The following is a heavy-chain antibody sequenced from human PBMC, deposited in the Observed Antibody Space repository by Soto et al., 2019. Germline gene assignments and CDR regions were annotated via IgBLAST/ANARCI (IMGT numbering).Heavy chain of an antibody. V-gene: IGHV3-23*01. D-gene: IGHD4-17*01. CDR2: ISGSGDST. CDR1: GFTFSTYA. CDR3: ANNSPDYGRNP. J-gene: IGHJ3*01. Sequence: GSLRLSCAASGFTFSTYAMSWVRQAPGKGLEWVSAISGSGDSTYYADSVKGRFTISRDYSKNTLYLQMNSLRAEDTAVYYCANNSPDYGRNPWGQGTMVTVSS.